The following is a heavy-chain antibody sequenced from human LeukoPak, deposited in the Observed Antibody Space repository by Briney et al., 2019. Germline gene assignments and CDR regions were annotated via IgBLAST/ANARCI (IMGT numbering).Heavy chain of an antibody. V-gene: IGHV3-30*04. Sequence: GGSLRLSCAAPGFTFSSYAMSWVRQAPGKGLEWVAVISYDGSNKYYADSVKGRFTISRDNSKNTLYLQMNSLRAEDTAVYYCARAGYCSSTSCYVNWFDPWGQGTLVTVSS. CDR3: ARAGYCSSTSCYVNWFDP. CDR1: GFTFSSYA. D-gene: IGHD2-2*01. CDR2: ISYDGSNK. J-gene: IGHJ5*02.